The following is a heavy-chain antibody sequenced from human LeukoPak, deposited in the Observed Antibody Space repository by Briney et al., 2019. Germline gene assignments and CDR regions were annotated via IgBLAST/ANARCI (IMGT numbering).Heavy chain of an antibody. Sequence: ASVNVSCKASGYTFTSYAMNWVRQAPGQGLEWMGWINTNTGNPTYAQGFTGRFVFSLDTSVSTAYLQISSLKAEDTAVYYCARATYYDFWSGYYFDYWGQGTLVTVSS. D-gene: IGHD3-3*01. CDR1: GYTFTSYA. J-gene: IGHJ4*02. CDR3: ARATYYDFWSGYYFDY. CDR2: INTNTGNP. V-gene: IGHV7-4-1*02.